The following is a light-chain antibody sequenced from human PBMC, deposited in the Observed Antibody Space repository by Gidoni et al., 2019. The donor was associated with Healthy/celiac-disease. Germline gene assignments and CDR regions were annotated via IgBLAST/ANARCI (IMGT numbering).Light chain of an antibody. CDR1: QRFLYSSNNKNY. CDR3: QQYNSTPS. J-gene: IGKJ4*01. V-gene: IGKV4-1*01. CDR2: WAS. Sequence: TVMTQSTDSLSVSLSERATINCDSSQRFLYSSNNKNYFAWYQQKPGQPTKLLIYWASTREAGVPDRFSGGGSGKDFPITISSLQAEDVAVYYCQQYNSTPSFGGGTKVEIK.